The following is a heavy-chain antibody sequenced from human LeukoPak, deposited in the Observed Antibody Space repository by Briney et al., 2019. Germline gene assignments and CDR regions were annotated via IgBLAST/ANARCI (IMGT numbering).Heavy chain of an antibody. CDR2: FEYGGST. J-gene: IGHJ6*03. V-gene: IGHV4-39*07. CDR1: GGSISSSSYY. CDR3: ARVRCSGGSCPYYYYYYYMDV. Sequence: PSETLSLTCTVSGGSISSSSYYWGWIRQAPGKGLEWIGSFEYGGSTYYNPSLQSRVTISIDTSKNQFSLKLRFVTAADTAVYYCARVRCSGGSCPYYYYYYYMDVWGKGTTVTVSS. D-gene: IGHD2-15*01.